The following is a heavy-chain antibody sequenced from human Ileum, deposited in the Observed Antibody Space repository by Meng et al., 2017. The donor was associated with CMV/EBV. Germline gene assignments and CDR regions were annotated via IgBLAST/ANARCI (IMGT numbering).Heavy chain of an antibody. CDR3: VKDQGWLTAY. CDR2: IRYDGHEK. CDR1: GFTFIQYG. V-gene: IGHV3-30*02. Sequence: GYGAGVVQPGWSLRLYWSASGFTFIQYGMHSVRQAPGKGLEWVAFIRYDGHEKYYVDSVKGRFTISRDNSKSTLYLEMNSLRAEDTAVYYCVKDQGWLTAYWGQGTLVTVSS. D-gene: IGHD2-15*01. J-gene: IGHJ4*02.